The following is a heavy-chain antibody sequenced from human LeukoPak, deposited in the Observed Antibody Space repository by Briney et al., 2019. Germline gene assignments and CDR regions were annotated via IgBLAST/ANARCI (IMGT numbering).Heavy chain of an antibody. V-gene: IGHV4-59*01. J-gene: IGHJ3*02. CDR2: IYYSGST. CDR1: GGSISSYY. Sequence: SETLSLTCTVSGGSISSYYWSWIRQPPGKGLEWIGHIYYSGSTNYNPSLKGRVTISVDTSKNQFSLKLSSVTAADTAVYYCARDHSSSDAFDIWGQGAMVSVSS. D-gene: IGHD6-13*01. CDR3: ARDHSSSDAFDI.